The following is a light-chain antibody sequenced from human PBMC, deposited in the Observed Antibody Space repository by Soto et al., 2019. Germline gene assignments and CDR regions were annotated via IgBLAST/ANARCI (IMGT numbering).Light chain of an antibody. CDR2: KAS. CDR1: QTISSW. J-gene: IGKJ1*01. Sequence: DIQMTQSPSTLSGSVGDRVTITCRASQTISSWLAWYQQKPGKAPKLLIYKASTLKSGVPSRFSGSGSGTELTITISSLQPDDCATYYCQQYHIYSGTFGQGTKVDIK. CDR3: QQYHIYSGT. V-gene: IGKV1-5*03.